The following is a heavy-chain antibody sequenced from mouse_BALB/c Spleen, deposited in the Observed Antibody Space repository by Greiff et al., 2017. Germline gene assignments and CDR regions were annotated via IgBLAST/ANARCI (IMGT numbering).Heavy chain of an antibody. J-gene: IGHJ2*01. V-gene: IGHV3-2*02. CDR3: AREETARPYYFDY. Sequence: EVKLMESGPGLVKPSQSLSLTCTVTGYSITSDYAWNWIRQFPGNKLEWMGYISYSGSTSYNPSLKSRISITRDTSKNQFFLQLNSVTTEDTATYYCAREETARPYYFDYWGQGTTLTVSS. CDR1: GYSITSDYA. D-gene: IGHD3-2*01. CDR2: ISYSGST.